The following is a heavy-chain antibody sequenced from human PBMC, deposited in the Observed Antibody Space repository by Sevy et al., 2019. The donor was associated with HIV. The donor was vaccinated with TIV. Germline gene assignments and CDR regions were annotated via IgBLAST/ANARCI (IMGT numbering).Heavy chain of an antibody. J-gene: IGHJ4*02. CDR1: GDSVSNNRVV. CDR2: TYYRSKWSS. D-gene: IGHD2-15*01. Sequence: TLSLTCAISGDSVSNNRVVWNWIRQSPSRGLEWLGRTYYRSKWSSDYAVSVKSRITINPDTSKNQFSLQLNSVTPEDTAVYYCARGGYCGGGSCHTFDYSGQGTLVTVSS. CDR3: ARGGYCGGGSCHTFDY. V-gene: IGHV6-1*01.